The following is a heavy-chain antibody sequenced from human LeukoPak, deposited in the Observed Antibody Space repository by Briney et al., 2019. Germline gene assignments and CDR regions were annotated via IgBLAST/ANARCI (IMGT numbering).Heavy chain of an antibody. Sequence: PGGSLRLSCAASGFTFRSYWMTWVRQYPGKGLEWVANIKQDGSETYYADSVKGRFTISRDNAKNSLYLQMNSLRAEDTAMYYCARWSGWYRGGFDYWGQGTLVTVSS. D-gene: IGHD6-19*01. CDR2: IKQDGSET. CDR1: GFTFRSYW. CDR3: ARWSGWYRGGFDY. V-gene: IGHV3-7*01. J-gene: IGHJ4*02.